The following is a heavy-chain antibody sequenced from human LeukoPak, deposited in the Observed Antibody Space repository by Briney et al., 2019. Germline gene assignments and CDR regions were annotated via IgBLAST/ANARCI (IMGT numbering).Heavy chain of an antibody. D-gene: IGHD1-26*01. CDR1: GGSFSDYW. J-gene: IGHJ4*02. CDR2: VNHSGRT. CDR3: ARDVEVGSTTIRHFDY. Sequence: SETLSLTCAVYGGSFSDYWWTWIRQSPGKGLEWIGEVNHSGRTNYNPSLNSRVAMSVDTSKNHFSLKLRSVTAADTALYYCARDVEVGSTTIRHFDYWGQGTLVTVSS. V-gene: IGHV4-34*10.